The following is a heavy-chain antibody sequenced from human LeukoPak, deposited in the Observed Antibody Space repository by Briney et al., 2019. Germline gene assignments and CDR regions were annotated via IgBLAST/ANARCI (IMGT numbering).Heavy chain of an antibody. J-gene: IGHJ3*02. D-gene: IGHD2-15*01. V-gene: IGHV3-30*03. Sequence: GRSLRLSCAASGFTFSSYGMHWVRQAPGKGLEWVAVISYDGSNKYYADSVKGRFTISRDNSKNTLYLQMNSLRAEDTAVYYCARECGGSCYRFGGTNAFDIWGQGTMVTVSS. CDR3: ARECGGSCYRFGGTNAFDI. CDR2: ISYDGSNK. CDR1: GFTFSSYG.